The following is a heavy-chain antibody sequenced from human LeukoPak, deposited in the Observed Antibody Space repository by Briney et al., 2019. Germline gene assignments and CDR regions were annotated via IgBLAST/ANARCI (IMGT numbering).Heavy chain of an antibody. V-gene: IGHV3-7*01. D-gene: IGHD6-13*01. CDR1: GFTFSSYW. Sequence: GGSLRLSCSSSGFTFSSYWMSWVRQAPGKGLEWVANTKQDGSEKYYVDSVKGRFTISRDNAKNSLYLQMNSLRVEDTAVYYCARESYSSSWYSPEPLFDYWGQGTLVTVSS. J-gene: IGHJ4*02. CDR2: TKQDGSEK. CDR3: ARESYSSSWYSPEPLFDY.